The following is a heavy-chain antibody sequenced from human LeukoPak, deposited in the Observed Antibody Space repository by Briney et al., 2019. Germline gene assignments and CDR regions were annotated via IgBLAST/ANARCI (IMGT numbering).Heavy chain of an antibody. CDR2: ISHDGTNK. CDR1: GFTFTNAG. D-gene: IGHD5-18*01. V-gene: IGHV3-30*01. Sequence: GRSLILSCAGSGFTFTNAGIHWVRLAAGKGLEWVSFISHDGTNKYYSDSVDGRFTVSRLNSQNTVYLQMTDLRPDDTATYHCASEDVDTGDFWGQGTLVTVSS. CDR3: ASEDVDTGDF. J-gene: IGHJ4*02.